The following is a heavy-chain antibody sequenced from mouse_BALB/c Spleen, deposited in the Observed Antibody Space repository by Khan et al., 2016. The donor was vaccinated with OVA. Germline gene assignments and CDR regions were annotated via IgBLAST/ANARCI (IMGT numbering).Heavy chain of an antibody. J-gene: IGHJ3*01. CDR2: INPSNGGS. CDR3: IRSGYGSFAY. CDR1: GYTFSSYY. V-gene: IGHV1S81*02. Sequence: QMQLEESGAELVKPGASVKLSCKASGYTFSSYYMYWVKERPGQGLEWIGEINPSNGGSNFNEKFKTKATLTVDKSSSTAYMQLGSLTSEDSAVYYCIRSGYGSFAYWGQGTLVTVSA. D-gene: IGHD2-2*01.